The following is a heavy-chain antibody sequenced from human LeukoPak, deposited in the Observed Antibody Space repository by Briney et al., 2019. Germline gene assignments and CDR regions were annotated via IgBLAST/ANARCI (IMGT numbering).Heavy chain of an antibody. CDR3: AREVADYGGYYYYHYMDV. Sequence: PGGSLRLSCAASGFTFSSYSMLWVRQAPGKGLEWIGRIYTSGSNNYNPSLKSRVTMSVDTSKNQFSLKLSSVTAADTAMYYCAREVADYGGYYYYHYMDVWGKGTTVTISS. CDR1: GFTFSSYS. CDR2: IYTSGSN. V-gene: IGHV4-4*07. J-gene: IGHJ6*03. D-gene: IGHD4-23*01.